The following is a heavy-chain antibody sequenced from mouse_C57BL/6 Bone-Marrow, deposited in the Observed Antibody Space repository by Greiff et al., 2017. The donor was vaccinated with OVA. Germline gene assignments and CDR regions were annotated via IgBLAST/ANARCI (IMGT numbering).Heavy chain of an antibody. V-gene: IGHV1-26*01. CDR3: TSGGNYY. J-gene: IGHJ2*01. Sequence: VQLQQSGPELVKPGASVKISCKASGYTFTDYYMNWVKQSHGKSLEWIGDINPKNGGTHYNQKFKGKATLTVDKSSSTAYMELRSLTAAASAVYDSTSGGNYYWGQGTTLTVSS. D-gene: IGHD2-1*01. CDR1: GYTFTDYY. CDR2: INPKNGGT.